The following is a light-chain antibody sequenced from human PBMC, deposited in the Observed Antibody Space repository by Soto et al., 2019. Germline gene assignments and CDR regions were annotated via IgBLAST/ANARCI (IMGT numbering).Light chain of an antibody. CDR1: QSVSSSY. Sequence: TQSPATLSVSPGERATLSCRASQSVSSSYLGWYQQKPGQAPRLLIYDASNRATGIPVRFSGSGSGTDYTLTITNLEPEDFAIYYCQQRSNWPWTFGQGTKVDIK. CDR2: DAS. J-gene: IGKJ1*01. CDR3: QQRSNWPWT. V-gene: IGKV3D-20*02.